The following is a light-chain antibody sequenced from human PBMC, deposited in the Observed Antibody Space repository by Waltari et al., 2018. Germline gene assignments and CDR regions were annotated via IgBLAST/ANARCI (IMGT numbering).Light chain of an antibody. CDR1: SNDVGGYDS. CDR2: DVS. Sequence: QSALTQPASVSGSPGQSVTIFCTGTSNDVGGYDSVSWYQEHPGQAPRLIIYDVSDRPSAVSDRLSGSKSGNTASLTISGLQAEDEADYYCASQSSNNVVLFGGGTKLTVL. V-gene: IGLV2-14*01. CDR3: ASQSSNNVVL. J-gene: IGLJ3*02.